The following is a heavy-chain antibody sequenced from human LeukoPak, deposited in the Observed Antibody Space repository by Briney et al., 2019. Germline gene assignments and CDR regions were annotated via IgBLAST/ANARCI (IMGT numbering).Heavy chain of an antibody. CDR1: GFTFSSYG. Sequence: GESLRLSCAASGFTFSSYGMHWVRQAPGKGLEWVAVIWYDGSNKYYADSVKGRFTISRDNSKNTLYLQMNSLRAEDTAVYYCARFGSSWYYFDYWGQGTLVTVSS. V-gene: IGHV3-33*01. CDR3: ARFGSSWYYFDY. CDR2: IWYDGSNK. D-gene: IGHD6-13*01. J-gene: IGHJ4*02.